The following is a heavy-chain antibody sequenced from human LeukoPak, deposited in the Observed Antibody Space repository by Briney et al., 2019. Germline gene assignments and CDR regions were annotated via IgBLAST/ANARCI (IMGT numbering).Heavy chain of an antibody. V-gene: IGHV1-2*06. J-gene: IGHJ4*02. Sequence: ASVKVSCKASGYTFTGYYMHWVRQAPGQGLEWMGRTNPNSGGTNYAQKFQGRVTMTRDTSISTAYMELSRLRSDDTAVYYCARELARSGSYYSDYWGQGTLVTVSS. CDR3: ARELARSGSYYSDY. D-gene: IGHD1-26*01. CDR2: TNPNSGGT. CDR1: GYTFTGYY.